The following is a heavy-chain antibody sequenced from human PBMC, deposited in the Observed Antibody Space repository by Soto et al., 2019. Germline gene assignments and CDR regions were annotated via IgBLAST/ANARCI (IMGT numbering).Heavy chain of an antibody. Sequence: PSQTLSLTCAISGDSVSSNSAAWNWIRQSPSRGLEWLGRTYYRSKWYNDYAVSVKSRITINPDTSKNQFSLQLNSVTPEDTAVYYCARDLFRLVPVHNWFDPWGQGTLVTVSS. CDR2: TYYRSKWYN. D-gene: IGHD2-2*01. J-gene: IGHJ5*02. CDR3: ARDLFRLVPVHNWFDP. CDR1: GDSVSSNSAA. V-gene: IGHV6-1*01.